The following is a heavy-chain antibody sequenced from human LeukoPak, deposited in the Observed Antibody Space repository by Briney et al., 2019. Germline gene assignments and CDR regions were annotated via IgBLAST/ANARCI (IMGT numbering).Heavy chain of an antibody. V-gene: IGHV3-23*01. CDR2: ISGSGDST. CDR3: ASILLWFVYDY. CDR1: GFTFSSYS. J-gene: IGHJ4*02. D-gene: IGHD3-10*01. Sequence: GGSLRLSCAASGFTFSSYSMNWVRQAPGKGLEWVAGISGSGDSTYNADSVKGRFTISRDNSKNTLFLQMNSLRAEDTAVYYCASILLWFVYDYWGQGTLVTVSS.